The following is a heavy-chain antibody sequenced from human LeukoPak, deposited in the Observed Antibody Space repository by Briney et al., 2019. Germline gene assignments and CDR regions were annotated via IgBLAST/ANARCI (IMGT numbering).Heavy chain of an antibody. CDR2: ISYSGST. V-gene: IGHV4-31*03. CDR3: ARIRYQLLWRQGYGMDV. J-gene: IGHJ6*02. CDR1: GGSISSGGYY. Sequence: SQTLSLICTVSGGSISSGGYYWSWIRQHPGKGLEWIGYISYSGSTYYNPFLKSRVTISADTSENQFSLELSSVTAADTAVYYCARIRYQLLWRQGYGMDVWGQGTTVTVSS. D-gene: IGHD2-2*01.